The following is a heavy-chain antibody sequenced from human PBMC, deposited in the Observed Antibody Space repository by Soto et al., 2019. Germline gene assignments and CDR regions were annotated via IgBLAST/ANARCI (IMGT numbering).Heavy chain of an antibody. Sequence: GGSLKLSCAASGFTFNSYAMHWVRQAPGKGLEWVAVISYDGSNKYYADSVKGRFTISRDNSKNTLYLQMNSLRAEDTAVYYCARDPYLDTAMVANQDAFDIWGQGTMVTVSS. CDR3: ARDPYLDTAMVANQDAFDI. V-gene: IGHV3-30-3*01. CDR1: GFTFNSYA. CDR2: ISYDGSNK. J-gene: IGHJ3*02. D-gene: IGHD5-18*01.